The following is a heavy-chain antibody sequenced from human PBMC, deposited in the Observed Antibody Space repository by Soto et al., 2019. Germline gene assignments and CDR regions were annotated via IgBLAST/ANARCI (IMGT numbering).Heavy chain of an antibody. CDR3: AKAFTDAWPNDGFDS. D-gene: IGHD1-1*01. J-gene: IGHJ5*01. Sequence: DVQLLESGGDLVQPGGSLRLSCAASGFTFSSYAMNWVRQSPGKGLEWVSGVRSTGSHSYYADSVKGRFTISRDNSRNTLYLQMNSLRADDTAVYYCAKAFTDAWPNDGFDSWGQGTLVTVSS. CDR1: GFTFSSYA. CDR2: VRSTGSHS. V-gene: IGHV3-23*01.